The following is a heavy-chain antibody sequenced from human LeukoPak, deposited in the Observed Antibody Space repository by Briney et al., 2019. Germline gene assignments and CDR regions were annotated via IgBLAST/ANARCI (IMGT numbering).Heavy chain of an antibody. CDR2: INHSGST. D-gene: IGHD6-13*01. CDR1: SGSFSGYY. Sequence: SETLSLTCAVYSGSFSGYYWSWIRQPPGKGLEWIGEINHSGSTNYNPSLKSRITISVDTSKNQFSLNLSSVTAADTAVYYCARVGVAAAGTVDYWGQGTLVTVSS. CDR3: ARVGVAAAGTVDY. V-gene: IGHV4-34*10. J-gene: IGHJ4*02.